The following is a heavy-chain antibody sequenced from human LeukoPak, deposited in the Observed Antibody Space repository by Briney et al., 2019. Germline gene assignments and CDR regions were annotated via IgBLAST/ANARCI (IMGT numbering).Heavy chain of an antibody. Sequence: SETLSLTCAVSCGSISSGGYSWSWIRQPPGKGLERIGYIYYSGSAYYNPSLKSRVTISVDTSKNQFSLKLSSVTAADTAVYYCAREGSYGWFDPWGQGTLVTVSS. CDR3: AREGSYGWFDP. J-gene: IGHJ5*02. V-gene: IGHV4-30-4*07. CDR1: CGSISSGGYS. CDR2: IYYSGSA. D-gene: IGHD3-10*01.